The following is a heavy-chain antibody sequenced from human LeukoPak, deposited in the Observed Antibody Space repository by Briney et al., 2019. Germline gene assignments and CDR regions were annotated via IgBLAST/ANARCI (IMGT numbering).Heavy chain of an antibody. J-gene: IGHJ6*03. CDR2: MNPNSGNT. Sequence: GASVKVSCKASGYTFTSYDINWVRQATGQGLEWMGWMNPNSGNTGYAQKFQGRVTITRNTSISTAYMELSSLRSEDTAVYYCARVDRCSSTSCYSYYYYYYMDVWGKGTTVTVSS. V-gene: IGHV1-8*01. CDR3: ARVDRCSSTSCYSYYYYYYMDV. CDR1: GYTFTSYD. D-gene: IGHD2-2*02.